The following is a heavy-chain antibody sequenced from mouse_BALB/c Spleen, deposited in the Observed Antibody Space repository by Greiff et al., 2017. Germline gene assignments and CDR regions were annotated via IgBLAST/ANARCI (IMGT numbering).Heavy chain of an antibody. D-gene: IGHD2-14*01. J-gene: IGHJ2*01. CDR3: AREGDYRYIDY. V-gene: IGHV2-6-7*01. CDR2: IWGDGST. CDR1: GFSLTGYG. Sequence: VQGVESGPGLVAPSQSLSITCTVSGFSLTGYGVNWVRQPPGKGLEWLGMIWGDGSTDYNSALKSRLSISKDNSKSQVFLKMNSLQTDDTARYYCAREGDYRYIDYWGQGTTLTVSS.